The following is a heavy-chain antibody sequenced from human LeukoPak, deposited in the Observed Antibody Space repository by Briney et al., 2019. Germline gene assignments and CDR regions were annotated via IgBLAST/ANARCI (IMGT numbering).Heavy chain of an antibody. Sequence: SETLSLTCTVSGGSISNYYWSWIRQPPGKGLEWIGYIYYSGGTNYNPSLRGRVTMSVDRSKNQFSLKLSSVTAAETAVYYCAREGYCSGGNCHRTFDYWGRGTLVTVSS. CDR3: AREGYCSGGNCHRTFDY. V-gene: IGHV4-59*01. D-gene: IGHD2-15*01. CDR2: IYYSGGT. CDR1: GGSISNYY. J-gene: IGHJ4*02.